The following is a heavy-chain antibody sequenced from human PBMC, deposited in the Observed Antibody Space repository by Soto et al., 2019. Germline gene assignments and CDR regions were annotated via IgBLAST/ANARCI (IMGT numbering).Heavy chain of an antibody. J-gene: IGHJ4*02. CDR3: VKDQGNYDSSGYV. CDR1: GFTFSSYA. CDR2: ISYSGGST. D-gene: IGHD3-22*01. Sequence: PGXSLRLSCAASGFTFSSYAMSWFRQAPVKGLEWVSVISYSGGSTDYADSVKGRFTISRDNPKNTLYLQMNSLRAEDTAVYYCVKDQGNYDSSGYVWGQGTRVTVSS. V-gene: IGHV3-23*01.